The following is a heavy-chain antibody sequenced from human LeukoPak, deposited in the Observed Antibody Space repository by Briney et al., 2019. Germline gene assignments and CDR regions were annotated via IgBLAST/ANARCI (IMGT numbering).Heavy chain of an antibody. CDR2: IIPIFGTA. Sequence: SVKVSCKASGGTFSSYAISWVRQPPGQGLEWMGGIIPIFGTANYAQKFQGRVTITTHESTSTAYMELGSLRSEDTAVYYCARAITPITILEWPYPSNLLYYYMDVWGKGTTVTVSS. V-gene: IGHV1-69*05. J-gene: IGHJ6*03. CDR3: ARAITPITILEWPYPSNLLYYYMDV. CDR1: GGTFSSYA. D-gene: IGHD3-3*01.